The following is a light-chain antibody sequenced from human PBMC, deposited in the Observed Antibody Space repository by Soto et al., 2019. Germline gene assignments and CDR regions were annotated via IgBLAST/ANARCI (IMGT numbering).Light chain of an antibody. CDR3: QQRSDWPRIT. Sequence: EIVLTQSPATLSLSPGERATLSSRYSQRVSRYLACYQQKPGQAQRILIYDASNRATGIPARFSGSGSRTDFTLTISSLEPEDFAVYYCQQRSDWPRITFGQGTRLEI. CDR1: QRVSRY. V-gene: IGKV3-11*01. J-gene: IGKJ5*01. CDR2: DAS.